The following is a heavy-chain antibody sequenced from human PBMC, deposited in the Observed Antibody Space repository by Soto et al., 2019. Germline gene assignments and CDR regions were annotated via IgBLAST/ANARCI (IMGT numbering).Heavy chain of an antibody. CDR3: ARVPVP. Sequence: SETLSLTGAGSGGCISSGGFSWSCVRQPPGNGLQWIGYIFHSGSTYSTPSLKSRVALSVVMSKIQFSLKLTSVPAAVTAVSSCARVPVPCGHGTLVTVSS. V-gene: IGHV4-30-2*01. J-gene: IGHJ5*02. CDR1: GGCISSGGFS. CDR2: IFHSGST.